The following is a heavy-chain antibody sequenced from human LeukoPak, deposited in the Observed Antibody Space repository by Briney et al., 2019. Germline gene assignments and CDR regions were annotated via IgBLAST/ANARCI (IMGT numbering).Heavy chain of an antibody. Sequence: SVKVSCKASGGTFSSYAISWVRQAPGQGLEWMGGIIPIFGTANYAQKFQGRVTITTDESTSTAYMELSSLRSEDMAVYYCARVSTYYYDSSGYRVGDYWGQGTLVTVSS. CDR2: IIPIFGTA. CDR1: GGTFSSYA. J-gene: IGHJ4*02. CDR3: ARVSTYYYDSSGYRVGDY. D-gene: IGHD3-22*01. V-gene: IGHV1-69*05.